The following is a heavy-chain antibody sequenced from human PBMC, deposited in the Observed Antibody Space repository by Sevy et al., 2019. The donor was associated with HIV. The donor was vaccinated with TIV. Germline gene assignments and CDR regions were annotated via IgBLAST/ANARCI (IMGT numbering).Heavy chain of an antibody. CDR1: GFTFSSYG. Sequence: GESLKISCAASGFTFSSYGMHWVRQAPGKGLEWVAVISYDGSNKYYADSVKGRFTISRDNSKNTLYLQMNSLRAEDTAVYYCAKAPGVGVGATRGFYYYYGMDVWGQGTTVTVSS. CDR3: AKAPGVGVGATRGFYYYYGMDV. D-gene: IGHD1-26*01. CDR2: ISYDGSNK. J-gene: IGHJ6*02. V-gene: IGHV3-30*18.